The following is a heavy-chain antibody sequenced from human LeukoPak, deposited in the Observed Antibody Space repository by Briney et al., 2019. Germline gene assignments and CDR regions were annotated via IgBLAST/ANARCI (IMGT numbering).Heavy chain of an antibody. CDR1: GGSISSYY. V-gene: IGHV4-59*01. J-gene: IGHJ4*02. D-gene: IGHD3-3*01. Sequence: KSSETLSLTCTVSGGSISSYYWSWIRQPPGKGLEWIGYIYYSGSTNYNPSLKSRVTISVDTSKNQFSLKLSSVTAADTAVYYCARIWSGYYTDYWGQGTLVTVSS. CDR2: IYYSGST. CDR3: ARIWSGYYTDY.